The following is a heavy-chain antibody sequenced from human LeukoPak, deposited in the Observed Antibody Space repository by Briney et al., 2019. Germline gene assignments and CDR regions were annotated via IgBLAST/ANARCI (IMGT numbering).Heavy chain of an antibody. CDR1: GGSFRGYY. CDR3: ARANYARFYYYGMDV. J-gene: IGHJ6*02. Sequence: SETLSLTCAVYGGSFRGYYWSWIRQPPGKGLEWIGEINHSGSTNYNPSLKSRVTISVDTSKNQFSLKLSSVTAADTAVYYCARANYARFYYYGMDVWGQGTTVTVSS. D-gene: IGHD1-7*01. CDR2: INHSGST. V-gene: IGHV4-34*01.